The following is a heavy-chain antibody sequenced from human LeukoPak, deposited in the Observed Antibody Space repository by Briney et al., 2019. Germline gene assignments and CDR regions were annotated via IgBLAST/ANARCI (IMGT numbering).Heavy chain of an antibody. Sequence: SSETLSLTCTVSGGSISSSSYYWGWIRQPPGKGLEWIGYIYYSGSTNYNPSLKSRVTISVDTSKKQFSLKLSSVTAADTAVYYCARDLGTTWDSYFDYWGQGTPVTVSS. J-gene: IGHJ4*02. CDR2: IYYSGST. V-gene: IGHV4-61*05. CDR1: GGSISSSSYY. D-gene: IGHD4-17*01. CDR3: ARDLGTTWDSYFDY.